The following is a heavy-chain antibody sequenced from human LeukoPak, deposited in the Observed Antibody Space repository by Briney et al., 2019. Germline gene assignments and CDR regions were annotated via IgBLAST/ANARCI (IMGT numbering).Heavy chain of an antibody. CDR1: GGSISSYY. Sequence: SETLSLTCTVSGGSISSYYWSWIRQPPGKGLEWIGYIYYSGSTNYNPSLKSRVTISVDTSKNQFSLKLSSVTAADTAVYYCASGRELTRAFDIWGQGTMVTVSS. CDR2: IYYSGST. CDR3: ASGRELTRAFDI. D-gene: IGHD1-26*01. J-gene: IGHJ3*02. V-gene: IGHV4-59*01.